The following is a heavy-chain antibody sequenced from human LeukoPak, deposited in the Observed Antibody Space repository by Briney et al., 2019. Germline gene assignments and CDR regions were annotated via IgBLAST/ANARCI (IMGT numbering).Heavy chain of an antibody. Sequence: GGSLRLSCAASGFTFSSYAMSWVRQAPGKGLEWVSAISGSGGSTYYADSVKGRFTISRDNSKNTLYLQMNSLRAEDTAVYYCAKGPNYYDSSAFDYWGQGTLVTVST. V-gene: IGHV3-23*01. CDR1: GFTFSSYA. D-gene: IGHD3-22*01. CDR2: ISGSGGST. J-gene: IGHJ4*02. CDR3: AKGPNYYDSSAFDY.